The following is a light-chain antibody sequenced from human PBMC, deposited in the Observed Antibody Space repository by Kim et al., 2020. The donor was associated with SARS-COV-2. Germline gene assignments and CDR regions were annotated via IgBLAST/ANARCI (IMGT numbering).Light chain of an antibody. J-gene: IGKJ2*01. CDR1: QSVRNGY. CDR3: QQYGNSPMA. V-gene: IGKV3-20*01. Sequence: LSTGERSTLSCRASQSVRNGYLAWYQQKPDRPPRLLIFAASTRATGIPDRISGSGSGADFTLTISRLEPEDSGVYYCQQYGNSPMAFGRGTKLEI. CDR2: AAS.